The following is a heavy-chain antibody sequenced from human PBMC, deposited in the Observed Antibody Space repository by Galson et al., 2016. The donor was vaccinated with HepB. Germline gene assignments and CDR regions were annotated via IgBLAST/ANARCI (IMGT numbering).Heavy chain of an antibody. J-gene: IGHJ4*02. Sequence: QSGAEVKKPGESLKISCKDSGNSFATNWIGWVRQMPGKGLEWMGILYPGDSDARYSPSFQGQVTISADKSISTAYLQWSSLRASDTAMYFCARPRGYDNYFDYWGQGTLVTVSS. CDR2: LYPGDSDA. CDR1: GNSFATNW. CDR3: ARPRGYDNYFDY. D-gene: IGHD5-12*01. V-gene: IGHV5-51*01.